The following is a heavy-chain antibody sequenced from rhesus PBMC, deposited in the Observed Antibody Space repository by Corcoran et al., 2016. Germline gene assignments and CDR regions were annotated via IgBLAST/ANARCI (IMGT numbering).Heavy chain of an antibody. CDR3: AREDSNYDYFDY. CDR2: ISGISSST. D-gene: IGHD4-23*01. CDR1: GFTFSDHY. Sequence: EVQLVESGGGLVQPGGSLRLSCAASGFTFSDHYMDWVRQAPGKGLVWVSSISGISSSTYDPYSGKGRVTISRDNAKNTLYLQMNSPRAEDTAVYYCAREDSNYDYFDYWGQGVLVTVSS. V-gene: IGHV3-37*01. J-gene: IGHJ4*01.